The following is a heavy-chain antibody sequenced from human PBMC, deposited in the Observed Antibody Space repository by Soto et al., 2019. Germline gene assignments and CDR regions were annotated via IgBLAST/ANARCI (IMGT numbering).Heavy chain of an antibody. CDR1: GFPFNNYA. CDR3: ARGGQQFILGRVFDL. CDR2: ISYDGSTQ. V-gene: IGHV3-30-3*01. Sequence: GGSLRLSCAASGFPFNNYAMHWVRQAPGKGLEWVAVISYDGSTQFYADSVKGRFIISRDNSQNTLYLQMNSLRTEDTALLYCARGGQQFILGRVFDLSGQGTMVTVSS. D-gene: IGHD3-16*01. J-gene: IGHJ3*01.